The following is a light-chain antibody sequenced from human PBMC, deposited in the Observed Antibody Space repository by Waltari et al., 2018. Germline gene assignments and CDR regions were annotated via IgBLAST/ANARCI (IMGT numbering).Light chain of an antibody. CDR3: QQYASSVLYT. J-gene: IGKJ2*01. Sequence: IVLTQSPGTLSLSPGDRASLPCKASQRLGKNYVAWYQHKPGQAPRLVIYGASSRAAGIPDRFSGSGSGTDFTLTISRLEPEDFAVYYCQQYASSVLYTFGQGTKLEIK. CDR1: QRLGKNY. CDR2: GAS. V-gene: IGKV3-20*01.